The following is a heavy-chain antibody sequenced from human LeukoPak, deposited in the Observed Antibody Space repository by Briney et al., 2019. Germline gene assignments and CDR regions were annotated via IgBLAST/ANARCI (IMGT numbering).Heavy chain of an antibody. D-gene: IGHD3-22*01. CDR1: GYTFTSYA. CDR3: ARSAITYYYDSSGYYPSHFDY. CDR2: INPNSGGT. Sequence: ASVKVSCKASGYTFTSYAMHWVRQAPGQGLEWMGWINPNSGGTNYAQKFQGWVTMTRDTSISTAYMELSRLRSDDTAVYYCARSAITYYYDSSGYYPSHFDYWGQGTLVTVSS. J-gene: IGHJ4*02. V-gene: IGHV1-2*04.